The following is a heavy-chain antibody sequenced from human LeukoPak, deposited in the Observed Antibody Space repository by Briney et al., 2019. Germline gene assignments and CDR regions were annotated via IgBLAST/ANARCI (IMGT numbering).Heavy chain of an antibody. Sequence: GGSLRLSCAASGFTFSSYAMHWARQAPGKGLEWVAVISYDGSNKYYADSVKGRFTISRDNSKNTLYLQMNSLRAEDTAVYYCARVPIPYSSSWYVNYYFDYWGQGTLVTVSS. D-gene: IGHD6-13*01. CDR3: ARVPIPYSSSWYVNYYFDY. J-gene: IGHJ4*02. CDR2: ISYDGSNK. V-gene: IGHV3-30*04. CDR1: GFTFSSYA.